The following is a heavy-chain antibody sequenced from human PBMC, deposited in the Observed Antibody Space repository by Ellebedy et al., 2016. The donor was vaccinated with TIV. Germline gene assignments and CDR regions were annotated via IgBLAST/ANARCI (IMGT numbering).Heavy chain of an antibody. CDR3: ARGAGITGTTD. Sequence: SETLSLXXAVYGGSFSGYYWSWIRQPPGKGLGWIGEINHSGSTNYNPSLKSQVTISVDTSKNQFSLKLSSVTAADTAVYYCARGAGITGTTDWGQGTLVTVSS. J-gene: IGHJ4*02. V-gene: IGHV4-34*01. D-gene: IGHD1-7*01. CDR1: GGSFSGYY. CDR2: INHSGST.